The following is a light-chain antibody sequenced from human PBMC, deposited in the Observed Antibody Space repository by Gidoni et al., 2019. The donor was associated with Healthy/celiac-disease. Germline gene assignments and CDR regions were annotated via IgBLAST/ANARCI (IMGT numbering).Light chain of an antibody. V-gene: IGLV2-11*01. J-gene: IGLJ2*01. CDR3: CSYAGSYGEV. CDR2: DVS. Sequence: QSALTQPRSVSGSPGQSVTISCTGTISDVGGYNYVSWYQQHPGKAPKLMIYDVSKRPSGVPDRFSGSKSGNTASLTISGLQAEDEADYYCCSYAGSYGEVFGGGTKLTVL. CDR1: ISDVGGYNY.